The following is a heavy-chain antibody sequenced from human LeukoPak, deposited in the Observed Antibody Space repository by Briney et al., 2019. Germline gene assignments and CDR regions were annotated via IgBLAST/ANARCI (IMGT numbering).Heavy chain of an antibody. CDR1: GFTVSSNY. CDR2: IYSGGST. J-gene: IGHJ5*02. V-gene: IGHV3-66*02. CDR3: AREAWYYYGSGSYSNWFDP. Sequence: GGSLRLSCAASGFTVSSNYMSWVRQAPGKGLEWVSVIYSGGSTYYADYVKGRFTISRDNSKNTLYLQMNSLRAEDTAVYYCAREAWYYYGSGSYSNWFDPWGQGTLVTVSS. D-gene: IGHD3-10*01.